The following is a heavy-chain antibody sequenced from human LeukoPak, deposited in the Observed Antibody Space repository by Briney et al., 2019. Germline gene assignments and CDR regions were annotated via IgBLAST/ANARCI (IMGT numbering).Heavy chain of an antibody. CDR1: GFTFSSYA. D-gene: IGHD5-12*01. CDR2: INGSGGST. Sequence: SGGSLRLSCAASGFTFSSYAMSWVRQAPGKGLEWVSDINGSGGSTYYADSVKGRFTISRDNAKNSLYLQMNSLRAEDTAVYYCASTIVASLWAFDIWGQGTMVTVSS. CDR3: ASTIVASLWAFDI. J-gene: IGHJ3*02. V-gene: IGHV3-23*01.